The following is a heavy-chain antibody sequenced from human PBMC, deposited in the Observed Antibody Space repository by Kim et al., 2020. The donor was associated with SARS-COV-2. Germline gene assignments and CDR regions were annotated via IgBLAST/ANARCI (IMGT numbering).Heavy chain of an antibody. Sequence: GGSLRLSCAASGFTFSTYAMRWVRQAPGKGLEWVSSIRGTGGGTSYADSVQGRFTISRDNSKNTLYLQINSLSVEDTAVYYCATSIDSGFDFYYFDTWG. D-gene: IGHD5-12*01. J-gene: IGHJ3*02. V-gene: IGHV3-23*01. CDR3: ATSIDSGFDFYYFDT. CDR1: GFTFSTYA. CDR2: IRGTGGGT.